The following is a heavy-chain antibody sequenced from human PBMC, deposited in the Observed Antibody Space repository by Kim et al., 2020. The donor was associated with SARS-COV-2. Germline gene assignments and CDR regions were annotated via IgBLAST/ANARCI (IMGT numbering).Heavy chain of an antibody. Sequence: ASVKVSCKASGYTFTHYAMHWVRQAPGQGLEWMGWMNTNTGNSMSAQGLTGRFVFSLDTSVSTAYLEISSLKAEDTAVYYCARDGTGHFDYWGQGTLVTV. CDR2: MNTNTGNS. V-gene: IGHV7-4-1*02. CDR1: GYTFTHYA. CDR3: ARDGTGHFDY. J-gene: IGHJ4*02. D-gene: IGHD1-1*01.